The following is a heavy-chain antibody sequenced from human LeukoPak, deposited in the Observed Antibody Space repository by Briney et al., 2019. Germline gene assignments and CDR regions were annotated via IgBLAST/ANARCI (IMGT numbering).Heavy chain of an antibody. V-gene: IGHV3-74*03. CDR2: INGDGSSS. CDR3: VRPRLIMGASDFDY. Sequence: GSLVLSCPASGFTFSKYWMHWVRQAPGKGLVRVSRINGDGSSSAYVDSVKGRFTISRDNAKNTLYLQMNSLRAEDTAVYYCVRPRLIMGASDFDYWGQGILVTVSS. J-gene: IGHJ4*02. CDR1: GFTFSKYW. D-gene: IGHD1-26*01.